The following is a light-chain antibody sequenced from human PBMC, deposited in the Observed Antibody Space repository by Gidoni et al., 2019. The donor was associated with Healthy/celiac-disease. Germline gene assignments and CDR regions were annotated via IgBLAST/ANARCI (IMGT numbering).Light chain of an antibody. V-gene: IGKV1-39*01. CDR3: QQGYSTRPYT. CDR2: AAS. J-gene: IGKJ2*01. Sequence: DIQMTQSPSSLSASVGDRVTITCRASQSISSYLNWYQQKPGKAPKLLIYAASSWQSGVPSRFSGSGSGTEFTLTISSLQPEDFATYYCQQGYSTRPYTCGQGTKLEIK. CDR1: QSISSY.